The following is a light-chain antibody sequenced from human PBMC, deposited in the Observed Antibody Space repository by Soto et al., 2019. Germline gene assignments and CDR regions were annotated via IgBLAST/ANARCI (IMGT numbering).Light chain of an antibody. V-gene: IGKV3-20*01. CDR3: QQYGSSKYT. Sequence: DIVLTQSPGALSLFPGERATLSCRASQSVDSNYLAWYQQKPGQAPRLLIYGATNRATGIPVRFSGSGSGTDFTLTISRLEPDDSAVYYCQQYGSSKYTFGQGTQLEIK. J-gene: IGKJ2*01. CDR1: QSVDSNY. CDR2: GAT.